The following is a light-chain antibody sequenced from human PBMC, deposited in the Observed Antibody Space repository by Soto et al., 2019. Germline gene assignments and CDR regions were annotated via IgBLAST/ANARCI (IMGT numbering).Light chain of an antibody. J-gene: IGLJ3*02. CDR2: YNS. CDR3: QVWDSSSDHWV. Sequence: SYELTQPPSVSVAPGQTARITCGGNNIGSKNVHWYQQKPGQAPVMVIYYNSERPSGIPERLSGSNSGNTATLTISRVEAGDEADYYCQVWDSSSDHWVFGGGTQLTVL. V-gene: IGLV3-21*04. CDR1: NIGSKN.